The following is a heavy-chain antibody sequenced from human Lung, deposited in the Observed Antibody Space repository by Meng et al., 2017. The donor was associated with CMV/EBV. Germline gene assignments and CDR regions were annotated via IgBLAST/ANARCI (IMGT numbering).Heavy chain of an antibody. J-gene: IGHJ6*02. CDR2: IRYDGSNK. Sequence: GGSLRLSCAASGFTFSSYGMHWVRQAPGKGLEWVAFIRYDGSNKYYADSVKGRFTISRDNSKNTLYLQMNSLRAEDTAVYYCARALFQQWPTRTGYYGMDVWGQGTTVTGSS. CDR3: ARALFQQWPTRTGYYGMDV. D-gene: IGHD6-19*01. V-gene: IGHV3-30*02. CDR1: GFTFSSYG.